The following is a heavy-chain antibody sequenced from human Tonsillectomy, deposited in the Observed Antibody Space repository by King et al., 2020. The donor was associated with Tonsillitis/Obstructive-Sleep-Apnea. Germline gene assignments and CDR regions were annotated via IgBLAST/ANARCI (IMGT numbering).Heavy chain of an antibody. V-gene: IGHV4-39*01. CDR2: IYYSGST. CDR3: VRQYSFGHYYYYYMDV. Sequence: QLQESGPGLVKPSEALSLTCRASGDSISSSSYYWAWVRQPPGKGLEWIGSIYYSGSTYYNPSLESRVTISVDTSKNQFSLKLSSATAADTAMYFCVRQYSFGHYYYYYMDVWGTGTTVTVSS. J-gene: IGHJ6*03. CDR1: GDSISSSSYY. D-gene: IGHD5-18*01.